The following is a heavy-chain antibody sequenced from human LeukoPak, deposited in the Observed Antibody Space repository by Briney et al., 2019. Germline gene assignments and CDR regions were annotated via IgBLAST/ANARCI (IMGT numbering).Heavy chain of an antibody. Sequence: GASVKVSCKTSGYSFIDYYIHWVRQAPGQGLEWMGGITPIFGIPNYAQKFQGRVTITADESTSTAYMELSSLRFEDTAVYYCARDSEHYYGLGNYYKYYYYMDVWGKGTTVTISS. J-gene: IGHJ6*03. CDR1: GYSFIDYY. D-gene: IGHD3-10*01. V-gene: IGHV1-69*13. CDR3: ARDSEHYYGLGNYYKYYYYMDV. CDR2: ITPIFGIP.